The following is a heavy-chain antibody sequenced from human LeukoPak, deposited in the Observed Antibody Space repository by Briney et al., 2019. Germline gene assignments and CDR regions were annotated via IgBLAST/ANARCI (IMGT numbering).Heavy chain of an antibody. Sequence: GGSLRLSCAASGFTFSSYAMSWVRQAPGKGLEWVSSIGGSGGSTYYADSVKGRFTISTDNSKNTLYLQMNSLRAEDTAVYYCAKVETAAAATLRGFDYWGQGTLVTVSS. CDR1: GFTFSSYA. V-gene: IGHV3-23*01. CDR2: IGGSGGST. D-gene: IGHD6-13*01. J-gene: IGHJ4*02. CDR3: AKVETAAAATLRGFDY.